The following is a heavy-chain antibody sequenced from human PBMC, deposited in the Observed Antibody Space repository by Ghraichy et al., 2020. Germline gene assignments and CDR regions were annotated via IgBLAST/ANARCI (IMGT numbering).Heavy chain of an antibody. CDR2: INAGNGNT. J-gene: IGHJ4*02. V-gene: IGHV1-3*01. D-gene: IGHD4-17*01. Sequence: ASVKVSCKASGYTFTSYAMHWVRQAPGQRLEWMGWINAGNGNTKYSQKFQGRVTITRVTSASTAYMELSSLRSEDTAVYYCARVPYDYGDFYFDYWGQGTLVTVSS. CDR3: ARVPYDYGDFYFDY. CDR1: GYTFTSYA.